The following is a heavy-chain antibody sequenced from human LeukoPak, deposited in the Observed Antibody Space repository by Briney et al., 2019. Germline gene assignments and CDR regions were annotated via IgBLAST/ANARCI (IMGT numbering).Heavy chain of an antibody. V-gene: IGHV4-34*01. CDR1: GGSFSGYY. J-gene: IGHJ4*02. CDR2: INYSGST. D-gene: IGHD3-10*01. Sequence: SETLSLTCAVYGGSFSGYYWSWIRQPPGKGLEWIGEINYSGSTNYNPSLKSRVTISVDTSKNQFSLKLSSVTAADTALYYCAKHYMGSSYNHGLDCWGQGTLVTVSS. CDR3: AKHYMGSSYNHGLDC.